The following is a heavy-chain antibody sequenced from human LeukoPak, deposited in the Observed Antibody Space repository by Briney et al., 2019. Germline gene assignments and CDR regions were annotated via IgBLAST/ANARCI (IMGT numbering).Heavy chain of an antibody. Sequence: GGSLRLSCAASGFAFSSYWMHWVRQAPGKGLEWVAVIWYDGSNKYYADSVKGRFTISRDNSKNTLYLQMNSLRAEDTAVYYCARVLSADYYYYYGMDVWGQGTTVTVSS. CDR1: GFAFSSYW. CDR2: IWYDGSNK. V-gene: IGHV3-33*01. CDR3: ARVLSADYYYYYGMDV. J-gene: IGHJ6*02. D-gene: IGHD3-3*01.